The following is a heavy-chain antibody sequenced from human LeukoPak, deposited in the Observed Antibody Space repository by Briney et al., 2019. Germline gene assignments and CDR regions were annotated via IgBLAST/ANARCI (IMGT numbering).Heavy chain of an antibody. J-gene: IGHJ2*01. CDR1: GGSIGGHS. CDR3: AIHFVSKNYFIY. CDR2: IYNTGTT. D-gene: IGHD3-9*01. V-gene: IGHV4-59*08. Sequence: SETLSLTRAVSGGSIGGHSWSWIRHPPGKGLEWMGLIYNTGTTKYNPSLGSRATTFVDTSNNQFSFNLISLTAADTAFYLCAIHFVSKNYFIYWGRGSLVCVSS.